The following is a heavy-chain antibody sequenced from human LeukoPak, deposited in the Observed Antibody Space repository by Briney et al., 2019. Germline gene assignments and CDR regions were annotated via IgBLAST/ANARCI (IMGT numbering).Heavy chain of an antibody. V-gene: IGHV4-4*07. Sequence: SETLSLTCTVSGGSISSYYWSWLRQPAGKGLEWIGRIYTSGSTNYNPSLKSRVTISVDTSKNQFYLKPSSGTGGERAVYYRGRYNGRQSGSYIIDAFDIWGQGTMVTVSS. CDR1: GGSISSYY. J-gene: IGHJ3*02. CDR3: GRYNGRQSGSYIIDAFDI. CDR2: IYTSGST. D-gene: IGHD1-26*01.